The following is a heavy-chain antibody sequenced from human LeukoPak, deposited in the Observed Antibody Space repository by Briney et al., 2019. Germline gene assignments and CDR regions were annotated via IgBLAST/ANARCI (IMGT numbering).Heavy chain of an antibody. CDR3: ARVEAATTNPRFGY. D-gene: IGHD5-24*01. CDR2: IYYSGTA. V-gene: IGHV4-31*03. Sequence: SETLSLTCTVSDGSINSDGYYWSWVRQLPGKGLDWVGYIYYSGTAYYNPSLRSRITISVDTSKNQFSLKVTSVTVADTAVYYCARVEAATTNPRFGYWGQGTLVTVSS. J-gene: IGHJ4*02. CDR1: DGSINSDGYY.